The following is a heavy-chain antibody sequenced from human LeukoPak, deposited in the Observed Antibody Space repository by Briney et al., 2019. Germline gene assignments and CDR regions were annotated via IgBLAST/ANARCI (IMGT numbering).Heavy chain of an antibody. CDR3: ARGTTGYQTYYYYGMDV. D-gene: IGHD5-18*01. Sequence: GGSLRLSCAASGFTFSGYAMHWVRQTPGKGLEWVTVITNDGKRKDYADSVKGRFTISRDNSKNTLYLQMNNLRAEDTAVYYCARGTTGYQTYYYYGMDVWGQGTTVTVSS. J-gene: IGHJ6*02. V-gene: IGHV3-30*04. CDR1: GFTFSGYA. CDR2: ITNDGKRK.